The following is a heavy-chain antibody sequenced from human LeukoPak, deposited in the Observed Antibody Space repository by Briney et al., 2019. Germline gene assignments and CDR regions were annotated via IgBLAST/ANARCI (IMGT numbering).Heavy chain of an antibody. Sequence: PGGSLRLSCAASGFTFSSYSMHWVRQAPGKGLEWVAVIWYDGSNKYYADSVKGRFTISRDNSKNTLYPQMNSLRAEDTAVYYCARERGVNYYYYGMDVWGKGTTVTVSS. CDR1: GFTFSSYS. CDR2: IWYDGSNK. V-gene: IGHV3-33*08. CDR3: ARERGVNYYYYGMDV. D-gene: IGHD3-10*01. J-gene: IGHJ6*04.